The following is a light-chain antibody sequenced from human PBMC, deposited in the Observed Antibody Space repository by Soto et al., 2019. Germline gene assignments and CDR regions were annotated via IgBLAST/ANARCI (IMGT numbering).Light chain of an antibody. J-gene: IGKJ1*01. V-gene: IGKV3-15*01. CDR2: DTS. Sequence: EIVFRQSPATLSFSPGERATLSCRASQSVSSYLAWYQHKPGQAPRLLIYDTSTRAADIPVRFSGSGSASEFILTISSLQSEDFGVYYCQQNKDWPGTFGQGTKV. CDR1: QSVSSY. CDR3: QQNKDWPGT.